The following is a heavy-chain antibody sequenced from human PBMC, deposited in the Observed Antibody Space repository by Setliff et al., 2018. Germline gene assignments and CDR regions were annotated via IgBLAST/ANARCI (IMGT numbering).Heavy chain of an antibody. CDR3: AREYYYARSRNFDY. V-gene: IGHV4-59*01. J-gene: IGHJ4*02. CDR2: IYYSGST. D-gene: IGHD3-22*01. Sequence: SETLSLTCTVSGGSFTTYYWRWIRQSPGKGLEWIGYIYYSGSTNYNPSLKSRVSISVDTSKNQFSLRLTSVTAADTAVYYCAREYYYARSRNFDYWGQGTLVTVSS. CDR1: GGSFTTYY.